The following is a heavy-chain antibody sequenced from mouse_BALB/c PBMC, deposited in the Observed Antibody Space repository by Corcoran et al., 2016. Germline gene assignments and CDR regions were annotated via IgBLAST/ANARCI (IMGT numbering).Heavy chain of an antibody. Sequence: EVQLQQSGPELVKPGASMKISCKASGYSFTGYTMNWVKQSHGKNLEWIGLINPYNGGTTYNQNFKGKASLTLDKSSSTVYMELLSLTSEDSAGYYCARGDGVHAMDYWGQGASVTVSS. CDR3: ARGDGVHAMDY. D-gene: IGHD1-2*01. J-gene: IGHJ4*01. CDR2: INPYNGGT. CDR1: GYSFTGYT. V-gene: IGHV1-18*01.